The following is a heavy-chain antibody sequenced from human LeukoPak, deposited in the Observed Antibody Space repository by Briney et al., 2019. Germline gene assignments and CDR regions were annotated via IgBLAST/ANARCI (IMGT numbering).Heavy chain of an antibody. D-gene: IGHD1-26*01. J-gene: IGHJ4*02. CDR3: AKDRSGSYFDY. CDR2: ISFDGSNK. CDR1: GFTLSAYG. Sequence: PGGSLRLSCAASGFTLSAYGMHWVRQAPGKGLEWVAVISFDGSNKYYADSVKGRFTISRDNSKNTLYLQMNSLRAEDTAVYYCAKDRSGSYFDYWGQGTLVTVSS. V-gene: IGHV3-30*18.